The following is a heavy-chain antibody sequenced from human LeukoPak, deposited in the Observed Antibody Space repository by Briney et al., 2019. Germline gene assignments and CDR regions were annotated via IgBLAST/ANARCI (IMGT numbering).Heavy chain of an antibody. Sequence: GGSLRLSCAASGFTFRNHGMYWVRQAPGKGLEWVAIIWYDGSNQYYGDSVKGRFTISRDNSKNMSYLQMNSLRAEDTALYYCVRDRSARYFDFWGRGTLVTVSS. CDR2: IWYDGSNQ. CDR1: GFTFRNHG. V-gene: IGHV3-33*01. D-gene: IGHD3-3*01. J-gene: IGHJ2*01. CDR3: VRDRSARYFDF.